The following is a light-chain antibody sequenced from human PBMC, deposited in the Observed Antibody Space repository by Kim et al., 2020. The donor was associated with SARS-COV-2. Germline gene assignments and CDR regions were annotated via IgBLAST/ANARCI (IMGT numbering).Light chain of an antibody. CDR1: RSDVGGYNY. J-gene: IGLJ2*01. CDR3: CSYAGSYTFVV. Sequence: FTRACTGTRSDVGGYNYVSWYQQQPGKAPKLMIYDVSTRHSGVPDRFSGSKSGNTASLTISGLQAEHEADYYCCSYAGSYTFVVFGGGTQLDRP. V-gene: IGLV2-11*01. CDR2: DVS.